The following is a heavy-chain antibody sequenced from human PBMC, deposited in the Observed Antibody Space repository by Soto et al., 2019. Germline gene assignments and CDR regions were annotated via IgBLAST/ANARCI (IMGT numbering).Heavy chain of an antibody. CDR3: VKDGSSGWPYFYDMDV. CDR2: ISYDGRNK. V-gene: IGHV3-30*18. D-gene: IGHD6-19*01. Sequence: LRLSCAASGFTFSSYVMHWVRQAPGQGLEWVAVISYDGRNKYYADAVKGRFTISRDNSKSPLYLQMSSLRAGDTSVYYCVKDGSSGWPYFYDMDVWGQGTTVTVSS. J-gene: IGHJ6*02. CDR1: GFTFSSYV.